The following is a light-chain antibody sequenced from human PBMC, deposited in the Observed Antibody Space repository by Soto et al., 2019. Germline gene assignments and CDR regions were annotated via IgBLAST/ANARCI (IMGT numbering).Light chain of an antibody. CDR2: AAY. Sequence: DIQMTQSPSSLSASVGDRVTITCRASQTITNYLNWYQQKPGKAPKLLIYAAYTLLSGVPARFSGVGSGTDFTLIIDSLQPEDFATYYCQQSYSSPWTFGQGTKGEIK. CDR3: QQSYSSPWT. V-gene: IGKV1-39*01. J-gene: IGKJ1*01. CDR1: QTITNY.